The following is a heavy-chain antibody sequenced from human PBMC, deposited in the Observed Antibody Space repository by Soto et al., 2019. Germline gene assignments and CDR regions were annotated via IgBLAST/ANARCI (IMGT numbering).Heavy chain of an antibody. Sequence: PRLSCAASGFTFSSYWMSWVRQAPGKGLEWVANIKQDGSEKYYVDSVKGRFTISRDNAKNSLYLQMNSLRAEDTAVYYCARDLGCSSTSCYAIFEHWGQGTLATVSS. J-gene: IGHJ4*02. D-gene: IGHD2-2*01. CDR2: IKQDGSEK. CDR1: GFTFSSYW. CDR3: ARDLGCSSTSCYAIFEH. V-gene: IGHV3-7*01.